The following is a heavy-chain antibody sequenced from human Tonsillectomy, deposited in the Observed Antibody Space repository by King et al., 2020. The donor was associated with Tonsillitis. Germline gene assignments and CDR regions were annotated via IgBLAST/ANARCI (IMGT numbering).Heavy chain of an antibody. V-gene: IGHV3-30*03. Sequence: QLVQSGGGVVQPGRSLSLSCAASGFTFSGYGMHWVRQAPGKGLEWVAVISYDGSDKYYADSVKGRFTISRDNSKNTLYLQMNTLRAEDTAVYYCAFSHFDYWGQGTLVTVSS. CDR3: AFSHFDY. CDR1: GFTFSGYG. CDR2: ISYDGSDK. J-gene: IGHJ4*02.